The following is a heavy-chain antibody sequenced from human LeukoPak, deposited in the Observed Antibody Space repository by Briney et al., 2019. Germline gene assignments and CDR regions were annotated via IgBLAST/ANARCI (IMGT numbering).Heavy chain of an antibody. CDR3: ARSRYCTNGVCYNRAFDY. V-gene: IGHV1-58*01. J-gene: IGHJ4*02. CDR2: IVVGSGNT. Sequence: ASVKVSCKASGFTFTSSAVQWVRQARGQRLEWIGWIVVGSGNTNYAQKLQGRVTMTTDTSTSTAYMELGSLRSDDTAVYYCARSRYCTNGVCYNRAFDYWGQGTLVTVSS. CDR1: GFTFTSSA. D-gene: IGHD2-8*01.